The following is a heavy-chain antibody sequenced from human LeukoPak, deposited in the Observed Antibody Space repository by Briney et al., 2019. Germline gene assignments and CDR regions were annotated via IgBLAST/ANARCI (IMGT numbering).Heavy chain of an antibody. CDR1: GYTFTGYY. D-gene: IGHD6-19*01. J-gene: IGHJ3*02. CDR3: ARGGSGWFVAFDI. CDR2: INPNSGGT. V-gene: IGHV1-2*02. Sequence: GASVKVSCKASGYTFTGYYMHWVRQAPGQGLEWMGWINPNSGGTNYAQMFLGRVTMTRDTSITTAYMELSRLRSDDTAVYYCARGGSGWFVAFDIWGQGTMVTVSS.